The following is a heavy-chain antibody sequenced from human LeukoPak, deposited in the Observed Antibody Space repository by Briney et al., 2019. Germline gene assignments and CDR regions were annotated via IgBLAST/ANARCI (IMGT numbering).Heavy chain of an antibody. D-gene: IGHD3-22*01. V-gene: IGHV1-46*01. CDR1: GYTFTSYY. J-gene: IGHJ6*02. Sequence: VASVKVSCKASGYTFTSYYMHWVRQAPGQGLEWMGIINPSGGSTSYAQKFQGRVTMTRDTSTSTVYMELSSLRSEDTAVYYCARDRVHYYDGSGHYTDPYYYGMDVWGQGTTVTVS. CDR2: INPSGGST. CDR3: ARDRVHYYDGSGHYTDPYYYGMDV.